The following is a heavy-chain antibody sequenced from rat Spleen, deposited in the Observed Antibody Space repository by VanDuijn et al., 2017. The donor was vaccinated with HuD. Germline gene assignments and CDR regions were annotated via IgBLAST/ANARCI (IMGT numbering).Heavy chain of an antibody. CDR1: GFSLISYS. Sequence: QVQLKESGPGLVQPSQTLSLTCTVSGFSLISYSVHWVRQPPGKGLEWMGGLWGDGSTDYKSTLKSRMSISRDTSKSQDFLKMSSLQTDDTAFYFCTSPFRWFAYWGQGTLVTVSS. CDR2: LWGDGST. CDR3: TSPFRWFAY. V-gene: IGHV2-1*01. J-gene: IGHJ3*01.